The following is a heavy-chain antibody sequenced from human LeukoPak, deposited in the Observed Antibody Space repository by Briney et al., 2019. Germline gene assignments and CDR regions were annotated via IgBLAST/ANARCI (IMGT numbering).Heavy chain of an antibody. Sequence: GGSLRLSCAASGFTVSSNYMSWVRQAPGKGLEWVSAISGSGGSTYYADSVKGRFTISRDNSKNTLYLQMNSLRAEDTAVYYCAKGEYSSSFSPREYFQHWGQSTLVTVSS. J-gene: IGHJ1*01. CDR1: GFTVSSNY. CDR3: AKGEYSSSFSPREYFQH. V-gene: IGHV3-23*01. CDR2: ISGSGGST. D-gene: IGHD6-13*01.